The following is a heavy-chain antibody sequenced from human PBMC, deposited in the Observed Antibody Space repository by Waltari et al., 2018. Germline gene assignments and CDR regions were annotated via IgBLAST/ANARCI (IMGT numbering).Heavy chain of an antibody. V-gene: IGHV4-34*01. J-gene: IGHJ6*03. CDR1: GGSFSGYY. CDR2: INLSGST. CDR3: ARGRKAARRVGGYYYYMDV. D-gene: IGHD6-6*01. Sequence: QVQLQQWGAGLLKPSETLSLTCAVYGGSFSGYYWSWIRQHPWKGLDWIGEINLSGSTNYNPSLKSRVTISVDTSKNHFSLKLSSVTAADTAVYYCARGRKAARRVGGYYYYMDVWGKGTTVTVSS.